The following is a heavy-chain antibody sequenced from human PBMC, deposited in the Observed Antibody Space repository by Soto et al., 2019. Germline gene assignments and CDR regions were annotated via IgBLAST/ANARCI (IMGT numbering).Heavy chain of an antibody. Sequence: SLTCAVCVFSISSGYYWGWIRQPPGKRLGWIGSIYLSGTTYYNPSLKSRVTISVDPSKNQLSLKLYSVTAADTAVYYCARDQYRVGYNGGYLDYWGQGTLVTVSS. V-gene: IGHV4-38-2*02. J-gene: IGHJ4*02. D-gene: IGHD5-12*01. CDR1: VFSISSGYY. CDR3: ARDQYRVGYNGGYLDY. CDR2: IYLSGTT.